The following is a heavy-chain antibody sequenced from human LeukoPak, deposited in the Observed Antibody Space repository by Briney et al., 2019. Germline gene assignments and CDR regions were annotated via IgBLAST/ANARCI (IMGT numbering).Heavy chain of an antibody. Sequence: ASVKVSCKASGYTFTSYAMNWVRRAPGQGLEWMGWINTNTGNPTYAQGFTGRFVFSLDTSVSTAYLQISSLKAEDTAVYYCARGFVAAGYCSGGSCYGKDYWGQGTLVTVSS. CDR1: GYTFTSYA. J-gene: IGHJ4*02. V-gene: IGHV7-4-1*02. CDR3: ARGFVAAGYCSGGSCYGKDY. CDR2: INTNTGNP. D-gene: IGHD2-15*01.